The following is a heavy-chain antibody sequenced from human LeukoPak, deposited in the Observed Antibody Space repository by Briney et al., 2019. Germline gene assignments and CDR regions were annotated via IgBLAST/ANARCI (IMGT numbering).Heavy chain of an antibody. Sequence: PGGSLRLSCAASGFIFSAHGVTWVRQAPGKGLEWVSAISNSGTETYYADSVKGRFTISRDHSKNTLYLQMNSLRVEDTAIYYCAKGKTSSSGWAHFDYWGQGTQVTVSS. CDR3: AKGKTSSSGWAHFDY. J-gene: IGHJ4*02. V-gene: IGHV3-23*01. CDR1: GFIFSAHG. D-gene: IGHD6-19*01. CDR2: ISNSGTET.